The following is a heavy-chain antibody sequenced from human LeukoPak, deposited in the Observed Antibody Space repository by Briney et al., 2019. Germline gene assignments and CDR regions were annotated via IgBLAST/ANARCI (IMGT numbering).Heavy chain of an antibody. Sequence: GGSLRLSCAASGFTFSSYSMNWVRQAPGKGLEWVSYISSSSSTIYYADSVKGRFTISRDNAKNSLYLQMNSLRAEDTAVYYCVRYGYGSGRYAFGLDVWGQGTTVTVSS. CDR1: GFTFSSYS. V-gene: IGHV3-48*01. J-gene: IGHJ6*02. CDR2: ISSSSSTI. D-gene: IGHD3-16*01. CDR3: VRYGYGSGRYAFGLDV.